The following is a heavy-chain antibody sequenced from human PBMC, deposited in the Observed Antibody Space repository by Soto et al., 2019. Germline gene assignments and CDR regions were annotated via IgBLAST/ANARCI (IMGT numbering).Heavy chain of an antibody. J-gene: IGHJ3*02. Sequence: PGGSLRLSCAASGFTFSSYSMNWVRQAPGKGLEWVSSISSSSSSYIYYADSVKGRFTISRDNAKNSLYLQMNSLRAEDTAVYYCARELSVIAWHAFDIWGQGTMVTVSS. D-gene: IGHD2-21*01. CDR2: ISSSSSSYI. V-gene: IGHV3-21*01. CDR1: GFTFSSYS. CDR3: ARELSVIAWHAFDI.